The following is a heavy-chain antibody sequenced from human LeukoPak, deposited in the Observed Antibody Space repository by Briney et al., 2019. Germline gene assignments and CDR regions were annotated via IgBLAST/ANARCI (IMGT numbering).Heavy chain of an antibody. CDR1: GYSFTSYW. CDR2: IYPGDSDT. D-gene: IGHD2-15*01. CDR3: ARHYCSGGSCHPHYYYYYMDV. J-gene: IGHJ6*03. Sequence: GESLKISCKGSGYSFTSYWIGWVRQMPGKGLEWMGIIYPGDSDTRYSPSFQGQVTISADKSISTAYLQWSSLKASDTAMYYCARHYCSGGSCHPHYYYYYMDVWGKGTTVTVSS. V-gene: IGHV5-51*01.